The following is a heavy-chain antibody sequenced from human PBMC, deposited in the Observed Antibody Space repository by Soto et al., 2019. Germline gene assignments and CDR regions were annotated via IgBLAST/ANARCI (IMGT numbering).Heavy chain of an antibody. Sequence: EVQLVESGGDLVQPGGSLRVSCTASGFTFSNYEMNWVRQAPGKGLEWVSYISSSSSGIYYTDSVKGRFTISRDNAKNSLYLQMNSLSAEDTAVYYCARRRYFDRWGRGTLVTVSS. CDR1: GFTFSNYE. CDR3: ARRRYFDR. V-gene: IGHV3-48*03. CDR2: ISSSSSGI. J-gene: IGHJ2*01.